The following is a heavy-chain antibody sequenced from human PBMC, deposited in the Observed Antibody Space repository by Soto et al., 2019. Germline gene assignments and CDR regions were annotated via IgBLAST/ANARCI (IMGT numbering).Heavy chain of an antibody. CDR3: ARDYSSYGPFDY. Sequence: GGSMRLSCAASGFSFVNHYMHWVRQAPGKGLVWVSYISSGSSTTSYADSVKGRFTISRDNAKNSLYLQMNSLRAEDTAVYYCARDYSSYGPFDYWGQGTLVTVSS. D-gene: IGHD5-18*01. CDR2: ISSGSSTT. J-gene: IGHJ4*02. V-gene: IGHV3-48*01. CDR1: GFSFVNHY.